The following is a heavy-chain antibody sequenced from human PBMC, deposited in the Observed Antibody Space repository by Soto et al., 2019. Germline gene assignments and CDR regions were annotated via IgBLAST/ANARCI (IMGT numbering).Heavy chain of an antibody. J-gene: IGHJ4*01. D-gene: IGHD3-22*01. CDR3: ARGLRPRYYYDSSGYSLIDY. V-gene: IGHV1-8*01. CDR1: GYTFTSHD. CDR2: MNPNSGNT. Sequence: ASVKVSCKASGYTFTSHDINWVRQATGQGLEWMGWMNPNSGNTGYAQKFQGRVTMTRNTSISTAYMELSSLRSEDTAVYYCARGLRPRYYYDSSGYSLIDYWG.